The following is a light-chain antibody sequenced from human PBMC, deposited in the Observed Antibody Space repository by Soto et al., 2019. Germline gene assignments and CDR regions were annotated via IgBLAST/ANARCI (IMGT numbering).Light chain of an antibody. V-gene: IGKV3-20*01. CDR1: QSVSRTY. CDR2: GAS. J-gene: IGKJ3*01. Sequence: EIVLTQSPGTLSLSPGERATLSCRASQSVSRTYLAWYQQKPGQAPRLLIYGASSRATGIPDRFSGSGSGTDFTLTISRLEPEDFSVYYCQQYSASPRTFGPGTKVDIK. CDR3: QQYSASPRT.